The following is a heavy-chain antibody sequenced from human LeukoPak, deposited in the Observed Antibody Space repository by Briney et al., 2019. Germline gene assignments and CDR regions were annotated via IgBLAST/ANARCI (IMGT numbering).Heavy chain of an antibody. D-gene: IGHD2-2*01. J-gene: IGHJ4*02. CDR1: GGSISSGGYS. CDR3: ARLYCSSTSCPYYFDY. Sequence: PSETLSLTCAVSGGSISSGGYSWSWIRQPPGKGLEWIGYIYHSGSTYHNPSLKSRVTISVDRSKNQFSLKLSSVTAADTAVYYCARLYCSSTSCPYYFDYWGQGTLVTVSS. V-gene: IGHV4-30-2*01. CDR2: IYHSGST.